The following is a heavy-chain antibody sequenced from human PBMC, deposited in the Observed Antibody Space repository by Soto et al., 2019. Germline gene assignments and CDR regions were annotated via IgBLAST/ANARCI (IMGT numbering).Heavy chain of an antibody. J-gene: IGHJ5*02. Sequence: PVGSLRLSCAASGFTCSSYGMRWVRQATGKGLEWVAVISYDGSNKYYADSVKGRFTISRDNSKNTLYLQMNSLRAEDTAVYYCAKDMTDYYDSSGYYYQNWFDPWGQGTLVTVSS. CDR2: ISYDGSNK. CDR3: AKDMTDYYDSSGYYYQNWFDP. CDR1: GFTCSSYG. D-gene: IGHD3-22*01. V-gene: IGHV3-30*18.